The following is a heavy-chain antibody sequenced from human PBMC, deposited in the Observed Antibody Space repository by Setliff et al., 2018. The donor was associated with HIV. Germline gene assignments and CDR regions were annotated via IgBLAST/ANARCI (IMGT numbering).Heavy chain of an antibody. V-gene: IGHV1-18*01. CDR3: ARDSGSTWYASSRSDY. D-gene: IGHD6-13*01. CDR1: GYSFTSSG. J-gene: IGHJ4*02. CDR2: INIRNGNT. Sequence: ASVKVSCKASGYSFTSSGVSWVRQAPGQGLEWMGWINIRNGNTNDAQKFQGRVTITTDESTSTAYLEFSGLRAEDTAVYYCARDSGSTWYASSRSDYWGQGTLVTVSS.